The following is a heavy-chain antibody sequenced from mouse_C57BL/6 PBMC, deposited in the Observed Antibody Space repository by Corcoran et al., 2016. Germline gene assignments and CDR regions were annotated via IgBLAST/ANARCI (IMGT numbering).Heavy chain of an antibody. CDR1: GYAFSSYW. CDR3: ARPPYSNWYFDG. V-gene: IGHV1-80*01. J-gene: IGHJ1*03. CDR2: IYPGDGDT. D-gene: IGHD2-5*01. Sequence: QVQLQQSGAELVKPGASVKVSCKASGYAFSSYWMNWVKQRPGKGLEWMGQIYPGDGDTNYNGKFKGKATLTADKSSSTAYMQLSSLTSEDSAVYFCARPPYSNWYFDGWGTGTTVTVSS.